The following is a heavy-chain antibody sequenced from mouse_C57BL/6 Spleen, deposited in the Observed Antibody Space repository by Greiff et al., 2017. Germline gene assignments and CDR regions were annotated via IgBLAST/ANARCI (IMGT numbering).Heavy chain of an antibody. CDR1: GFSFNTYA. CDR2: IRSKSNNYAT. CDR3: VGLGWYFDV. V-gene: IGHV10-1*01. D-gene: IGHD2-2*01. Sequence: EVMLVESGGGLVQPKGSLKLSCAASGFSFNTYAMNWVRQAPGTGLEWVARIRSKSNNYATYYADSVKDRFTISRDDSESMLYLQMNNLKTEDTAMYYCVGLGWYFDVWGTGTTVTVSS. J-gene: IGHJ1*03.